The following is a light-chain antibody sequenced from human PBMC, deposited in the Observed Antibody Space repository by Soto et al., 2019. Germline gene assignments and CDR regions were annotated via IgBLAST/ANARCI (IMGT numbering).Light chain of an antibody. Sequence: QSALTQPRSVSGSPGQSVTISCTGTSSDVGGYNYVSWYQQHPGKAPKLMIYDVSKRPSGVPDRFSGSKSGITASLTISGLKAEDEADYYCCAYAGSYTYVFGTGTKLTVL. CDR1: SSDVGGYNY. V-gene: IGLV2-11*01. J-gene: IGLJ1*01. CDR2: DVS. CDR3: CAYAGSYTYV.